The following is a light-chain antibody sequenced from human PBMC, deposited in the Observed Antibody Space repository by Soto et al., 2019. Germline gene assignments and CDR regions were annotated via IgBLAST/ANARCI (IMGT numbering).Light chain of an antibody. CDR2: GAS. J-gene: IGKJ2*01. Sequence: EIVLTQSPGTLSLSPGERATLSCRASQSVSSSYLAWYQQKPRQAPRLLIYGASRTATGIPDRFSGSGSGTDVTLTIRRLETEDFGVYFWQQYGSSPPYTFGQGTKLELK. CDR3: QQYGSSPPYT. CDR1: QSVSSSY. V-gene: IGKV3-20*01.